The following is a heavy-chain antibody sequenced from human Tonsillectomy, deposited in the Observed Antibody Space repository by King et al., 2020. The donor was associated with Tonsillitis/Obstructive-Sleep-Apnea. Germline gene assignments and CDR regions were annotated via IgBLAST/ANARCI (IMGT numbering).Heavy chain of an antibody. CDR1: GFTFDDYT. CDR2: ISWDGGST. CDR3: AKARFLEWFPFDY. Sequence: EVQLVESGGVVVQPGGSLRLSCAASGFTFDDYTMHWVRQAPGKGPEWVSLISWDGGSTYYADSVKGRFTISRDNSKNSLYLQMNSLRTEDTALYYCAKARFLEWFPFDYWGQGTLVTVSS. J-gene: IGHJ4*02. V-gene: IGHV3-43*01. D-gene: IGHD3-3*01.